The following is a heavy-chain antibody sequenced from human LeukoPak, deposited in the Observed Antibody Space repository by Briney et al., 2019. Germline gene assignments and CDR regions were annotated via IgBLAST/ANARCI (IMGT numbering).Heavy chain of an antibody. D-gene: IGHD5-24*01. CDR1: VSGDSTVSGGSMTTYY. V-gene: IGHV4-59*08. Sequence: SETLSLTCTVSGDSTVSGGSMTTYYWTWLRQPPGKALEWVGFVYYSGVTKYNPSLESRVTISLDASKNQFSLKLSSVTAADTAMYYCARRVATKPKYFFDSWGQGTLVTVSS. CDR3: ARRVATKPKYFFDS. J-gene: IGHJ4*02. CDR2: VYYSGVT.